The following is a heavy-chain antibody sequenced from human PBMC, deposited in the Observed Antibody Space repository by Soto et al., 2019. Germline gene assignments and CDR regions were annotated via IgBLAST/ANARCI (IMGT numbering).Heavy chain of an antibody. J-gene: IGHJ5*01. V-gene: IGHV3-66*01. CDR2: IYSAGSA. CDR3: ARAGLSGFNKDWYGPWLDS. CDR1: GFTVSSYH. Sequence: PGGSLRLSCAASGFTVSSYHMSWVRQAPGKGLEWVSVIYSAGSADFADSVKGRFTISRDNSKNTLYLQMNTLRAEDTALYYCARAGLSGFNKDWYGPWLDSWGQGTLVTVSS. D-gene: IGHD3-9*01.